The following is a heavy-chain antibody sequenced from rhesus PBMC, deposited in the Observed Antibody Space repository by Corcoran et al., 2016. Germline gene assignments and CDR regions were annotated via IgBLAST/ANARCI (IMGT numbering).Heavy chain of an antibody. J-gene: IGHJ4*01. V-gene: IGHV4S10*01. Sequence: QVQLQESGPGVVKPSETLSLTCAVSGGSISDSYRWSWIRQPPGKGLEWIGYIYGSSTNTNYTPSLKSRFSISKDTSKNQFSLKLSSVTAADTAVYYCARDLGWGDYYDDYWGQGVLVTVSS. CDR1: GGSISDSYR. CDR3: ARDLGWGDYYDDY. CDR2: IYGSSTNT. D-gene: IGHD3-34*01.